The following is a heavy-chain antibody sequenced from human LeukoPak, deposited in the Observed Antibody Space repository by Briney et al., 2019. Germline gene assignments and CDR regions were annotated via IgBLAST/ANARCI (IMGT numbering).Heavy chain of an antibody. Sequence: SETLSLTCAVYGGSFSGYYWSWIRQPPGKGLEWIGEINHSGSTNYNPSLKSRATISVDTSKNQFSLKLSSVTAADTAVYYCARGEHSSGWDLRYYFDYWGQGTLVTVSS. J-gene: IGHJ4*02. V-gene: IGHV4-34*01. D-gene: IGHD6-19*01. CDR2: INHSGST. CDR1: GGSFSGYY. CDR3: ARGEHSSGWDLRYYFDY.